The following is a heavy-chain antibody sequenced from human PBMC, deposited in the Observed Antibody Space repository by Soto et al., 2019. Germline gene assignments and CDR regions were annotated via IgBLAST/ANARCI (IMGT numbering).Heavy chain of an antibody. J-gene: IGHJ4*02. Sequence: SEPLSLTCTVSGGSISSYYWSWIRQPPGKGLEWIGYIYYSGSTNYNPSLKSRVTISVDTSKNQFSLKLSSVTAADTAVYYCARVYCSGGSCYSGYFDYWGQGTLVTV. CDR2: IYYSGST. V-gene: IGHV4-59*01. CDR1: GGSISSYY. D-gene: IGHD2-15*01. CDR3: ARVYCSGGSCYSGYFDY.